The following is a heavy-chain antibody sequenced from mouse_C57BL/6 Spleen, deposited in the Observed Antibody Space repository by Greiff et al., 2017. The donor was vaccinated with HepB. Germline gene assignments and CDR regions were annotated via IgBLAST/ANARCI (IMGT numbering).Heavy chain of an antibody. CDR1: GYTFTDYE. D-gene: IGHD1-1*01. J-gene: IGHJ1*03. CDR2: IDPETGGT. V-gene: IGHV1-15*01. Sequence: VQLKESGAELVRPGASVTLSCKASGYTFTDYEMHWVKQTPVHGLEWIGAIDPETGGTAYNQKFKGKAILTADKSSSTAYMELRSLTSEDSAVYYCTRQSYYGSSHWYFDVWGTGTTVTVSS. CDR3: TRQSYYGSSHWYFDV.